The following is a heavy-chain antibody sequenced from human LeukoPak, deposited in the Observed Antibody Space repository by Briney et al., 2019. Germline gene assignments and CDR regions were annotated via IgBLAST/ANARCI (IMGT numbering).Heavy chain of an antibody. Sequence: GGSLRLSCAASGFTVSSNYMTWVRQAPGKGLEWVSVIYDDGSTYYADSVKGRFAISRDNSKNTLYLQMNTLRAEDTAVYYCARGRGSYFYWGQGTLVTVSS. CDR3: ARGRGSYFY. J-gene: IGHJ4*02. CDR1: GFTVSSNY. V-gene: IGHV3-66*02. CDR2: IYDDGST. D-gene: IGHD1-26*01.